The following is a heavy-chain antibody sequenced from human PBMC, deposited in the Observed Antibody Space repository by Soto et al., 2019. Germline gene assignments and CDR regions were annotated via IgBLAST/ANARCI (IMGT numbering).Heavy chain of an antibody. CDR3: ARGVVVIPDAAMSPDLYYFDY. D-gene: IGHD2-2*01. V-gene: IGHV1-18*01. CDR2: TSAYNGNT. J-gene: IGHJ4*02. CDR1: GYTFISYG. Sequence: ASVKVSCKASGYTFISYGISWVRQAPGQGLEWMGWTSAYNGNTNYAQKLQGRVTLTTDTSTSTAYMELRSLRSDDTAVYYCARGVVVIPDAAMSPDLYYFDYWGQGTLVTVSS.